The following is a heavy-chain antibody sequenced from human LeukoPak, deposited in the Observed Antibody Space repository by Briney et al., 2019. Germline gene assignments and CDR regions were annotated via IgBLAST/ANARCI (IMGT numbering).Heavy chain of an antibody. CDR3: ARAWAAARSYYFDY. D-gene: IGHD6-13*01. CDR2: ISYDGSNK. V-gene: IGHV3-30-3*01. CDR1: GFTFDDYA. J-gene: IGHJ4*02. Sequence: PGRSLRLSCAASGFTFDDYAMHWVRQAPGKGLEWVAVISYDGSNKYYADSVKGRFTISRDNSKNTLYLQMNSLRAEDTAVYYCARAWAAARSYYFDYWGQGTLVTVSS.